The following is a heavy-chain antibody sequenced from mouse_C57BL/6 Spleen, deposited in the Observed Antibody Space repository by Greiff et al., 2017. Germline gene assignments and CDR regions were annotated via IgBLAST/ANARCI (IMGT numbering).Heavy chain of an antibody. CDR3: AREGDYDEGYAMDY. CDR2: INPSSGYT. J-gene: IGHJ4*01. V-gene: IGHV1-4*01. Sequence: VQVVESGAELARPGASVKMSCKASGYTFTSYTMHWVKQRPGPGLAWIGYINPSSGYTKYNQKFKDKATLTADKSSSTAYMQLSSLTSEDSAVYYCAREGDYDEGYAMDYWGQGTSVTVSS. D-gene: IGHD2-4*01. CDR1: GYTFTSYT.